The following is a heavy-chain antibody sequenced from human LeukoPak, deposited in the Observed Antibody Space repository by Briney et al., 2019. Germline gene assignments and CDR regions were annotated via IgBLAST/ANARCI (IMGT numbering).Heavy chain of an antibody. CDR1: GGSFSSYY. V-gene: IGHV4-59*01. J-gene: IGHJ5*02. Sequence: EXLSLTCTVSGGSFSSYYWSWLRQPPRKGLEWIGYIYYSGSTDYNPSLTSRVTISVDTSKNQFSLKLSSLTAADTAVYYCARDYPDSSGYPNNWFDPWGQGTLVTVSS. CDR2: IYYSGST. D-gene: IGHD3-22*01. CDR3: ARDYPDSSGYPNNWFDP.